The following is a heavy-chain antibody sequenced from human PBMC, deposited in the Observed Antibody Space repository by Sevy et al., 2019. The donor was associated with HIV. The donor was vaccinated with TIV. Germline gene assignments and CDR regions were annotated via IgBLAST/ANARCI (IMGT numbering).Heavy chain of an antibody. J-gene: IGHJ3*02. CDR1: GFSFSDYY. D-gene: IGHD2-21*02. CDR3: AKDLGDPVAFDI. Sequence: GGSLRLSCATSGFSFSDYYMSWIRQAPGKGLEWISYISSGGRIIYYADSVKGRFTISRDNTNNSLYLRMNSLRAEDTAVYYCAKDLGDPVAFDIWGQGTMVTVSS. CDR2: ISSGGRII. V-gene: IGHV3-11*01.